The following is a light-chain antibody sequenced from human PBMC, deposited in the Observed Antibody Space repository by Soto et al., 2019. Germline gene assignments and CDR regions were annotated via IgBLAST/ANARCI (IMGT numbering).Light chain of an antibody. J-gene: IGKJ1*01. CDR3: QQYGSSSWT. CDR2: VTS. V-gene: IGKV3-20*01. Sequence: EIVMTQSPATLSVSPGERATLSCRASQSVSINLAWYQQKPGQAPRLLIYVTSTRATGIPDRFSGSGSGTDFTLTISRLEPEDFAVYYCQQYGSSSWTFGQGTKVDIK. CDR1: QSVSIN.